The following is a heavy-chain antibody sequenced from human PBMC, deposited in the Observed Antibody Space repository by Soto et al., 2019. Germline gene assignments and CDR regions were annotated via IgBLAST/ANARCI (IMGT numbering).Heavy chain of an antibody. V-gene: IGHV4-4*07. CDR1: GGSVSSQY. Sequence: SETLSLTCTVSGGSVSSQYWSWIRQPAGKGLEWIGRIYNGGIPLIHPSLESRVALSLETSKNQFSLKLNSLTAADTAVYYCARDRSNSPDFFDSWGQGTLVTVSS. CDR3: ARDRSNSPDFFDS. J-gene: IGHJ4*02. D-gene: IGHD1-1*01. CDR2: IYNGGIP.